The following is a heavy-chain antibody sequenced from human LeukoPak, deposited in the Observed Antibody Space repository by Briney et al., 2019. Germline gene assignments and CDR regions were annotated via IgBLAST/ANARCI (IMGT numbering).Heavy chain of an antibody. V-gene: IGHV3-7*01. CDR2: INQDGGTK. CDR3: ARGPAYYYGSGYWFDP. Sequence: PGGSLRLSCAASGFMFSSHWMSWVRHTPGKGLEWVANINQDGGTKYYRDFAKGRFTISRDNAQNSLYLQMNSLRAEDTAVYYCARGPAYYYGSGYWFDPWGQGTLVTVSS. D-gene: IGHD3-10*01. J-gene: IGHJ5*02. CDR1: GFMFSSHW.